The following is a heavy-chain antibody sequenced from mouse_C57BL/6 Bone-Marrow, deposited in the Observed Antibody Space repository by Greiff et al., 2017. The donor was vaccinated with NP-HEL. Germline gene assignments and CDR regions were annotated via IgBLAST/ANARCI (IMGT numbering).Heavy chain of an antibody. CDR3: ARDYYDDTWFAY. J-gene: IGHJ3*01. V-gene: IGHV1-53*01. CDR2: INPSNGGT. D-gene: IGHD2-4*01. CDR1: GYTFTSYW. Sequence: QVQLQQPGTELVKPGASVKLSCKASGYTFTSYWMHWVKQRPGQGLEWIGNINPSNGGTNYNEKFKSKATLTVDKSSSTAYMQRSSLTAEDSAVYYCARDYYDDTWFAYWGQGTLVTVSA.